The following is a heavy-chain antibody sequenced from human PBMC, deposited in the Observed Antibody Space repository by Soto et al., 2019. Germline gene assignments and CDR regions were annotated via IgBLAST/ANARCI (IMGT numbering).Heavy chain of an antibody. D-gene: IGHD2-2*01. CDR1: GFSLSTSGVG. Sequence: QITLKETGPTLLKPTQPLTLTCTFSGFSLSTSGVGVGWIRQPPGKALEWLALIYWNDDKRYSPSLKSRLTITKDTSKNQVVLTMTNMDPVDTATYCCAHCQTGYCRSTSCLNWFDPWGQGTLVTVSS. CDR2: IYWNDDK. V-gene: IGHV2-5*01. J-gene: IGHJ5*02. CDR3: AHCQTGYCRSTSCLNWFDP.